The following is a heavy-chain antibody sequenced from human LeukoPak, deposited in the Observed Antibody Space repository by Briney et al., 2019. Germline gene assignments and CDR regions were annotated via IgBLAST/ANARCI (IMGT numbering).Heavy chain of an antibody. CDR1: GFTVSPKY. V-gene: IGHV3-11*04. CDR2: ISSSGNTI. Sequence: GGSLRLSCAASGFTVSPKYISWLRQAPGKGLEWVSYISSSGNTISYADSVKGRFTISRDNSKNTLYLQMNSLRAEDTAVYYCAREEDETLDYWGQGTLVTVSS. CDR3: AREEDETLDY. J-gene: IGHJ4*02.